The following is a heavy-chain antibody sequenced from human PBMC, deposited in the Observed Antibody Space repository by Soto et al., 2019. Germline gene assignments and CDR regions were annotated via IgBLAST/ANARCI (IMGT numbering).Heavy chain of an antibody. J-gene: IGHJ5*02. D-gene: IGHD4-17*01. CDR3: ARGRLRYGFDP. Sequence: PSETLSLTCTVSGGSISGGVHSWSWIRQPPGKGLEWIGHIFDSGSTYYNPSLKSRLTISVDTSKNQFSLRLSSVTAADTAVYYCARGRLRYGFDPWGQGTLVTVSS. CDR2: IFDSGST. CDR1: GGSISGGVHS. V-gene: IGHV4-30-4*01.